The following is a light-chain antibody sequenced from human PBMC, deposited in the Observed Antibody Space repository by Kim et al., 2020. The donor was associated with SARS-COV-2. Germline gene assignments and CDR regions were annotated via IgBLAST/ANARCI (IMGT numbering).Light chain of an antibody. CDR3: QQYYDVPRT. Sequence: DIQMTQSPSSLSASIGDRVTITCQASQDIRDYLNWYQLKPGKAPKLLIYGASTLETAVPSRFSGSGSGTDFTFTITSLQPEDIGTYYCQQYYDVPRTFGQGTKVDIK. CDR2: GAS. V-gene: IGKV1-33*01. CDR1: QDIRDY. J-gene: IGKJ1*01.